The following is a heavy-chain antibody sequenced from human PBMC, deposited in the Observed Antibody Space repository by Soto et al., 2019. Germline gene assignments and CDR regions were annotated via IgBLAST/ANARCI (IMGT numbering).Heavy chain of an antibody. D-gene: IGHD5-18*01. CDR3: VRDLTLGYRSGGDGFDV. CDR2: LTPLYGPA. Sequence: QVHLEQSGAEVKKPGSSVKVSCKASGGIFKTDAVAWVRQAPGQGLEWVGGLTPLYGPANYAQKFQGRVTITADESTGAAYMEVSSLRAEDTAVYYCVRDLTLGYRSGGDGFDVWGQGTMVTVSS. J-gene: IGHJ3*01. CDR1: GGIFKTDA. V-gene: IGHV1-69*01.